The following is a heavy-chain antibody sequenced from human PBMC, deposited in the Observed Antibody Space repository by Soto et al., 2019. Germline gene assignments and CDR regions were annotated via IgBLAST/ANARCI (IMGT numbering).Heavy chain of an antibody. V-gene: IGHV1-69*13. CDR2: IIPIFGTA. D-gene: IGHD2-15*01. J-gene: IGHJ3*02. CDR1: GGTFSGYA. CDR3: AREAVVAGDNDVFDI. Sequence: SVKVSCKASGGTFSGYAISWVRQAPGQGLEWMGGIIPIFGTANYAQKFQGKVTITADESTSTAYMELSSLRSEDTAVYYCAREAVVAGDNDVFDIWGQGTMVTVSS.